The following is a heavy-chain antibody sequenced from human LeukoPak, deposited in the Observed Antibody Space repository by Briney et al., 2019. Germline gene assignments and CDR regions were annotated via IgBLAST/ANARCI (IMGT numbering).Heavy chain of an antibody. Sequence: GGSLRLSCAASGFTFSVSAMHWVRQASGKGLEWVGRIRSKGNSYATAYAASVTGRFTISRDDSKNTAYLQMNSLKTEDTAVYYCTSVQGSSGLLDYWGQGTLVTVYS. V-gene: IGHV3-73*01. J-gene: IGHJ4*02. CDR3: TSVQGSSGLLDY. CDR2: IRSKGNSYAT. CDR1: GFTFSVSA. D-gene: IGHD3-22*01.